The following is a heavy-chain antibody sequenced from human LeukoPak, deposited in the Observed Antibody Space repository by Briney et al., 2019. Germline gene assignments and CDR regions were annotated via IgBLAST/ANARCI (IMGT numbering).Heavy chain of an antibody. CDR2: FNSDGRST. V-gene: IGHV3-74*01. D-gene: IGHD3-10*01. CDR3: ARSRSGSYYQFEY. Sequence: PGGSLRLSCAASGFTFSTYWMHWVRHAPGKGLVWVSRFNSDGRSTYYADSVRGRFTISRDNDKNSLFLQMNSLRAEDTAVYFCARSRSGSYYQFEYWGQGTLVTVSS. CDR1: GFTFSTYW. J-gene: IGHJ4*02.